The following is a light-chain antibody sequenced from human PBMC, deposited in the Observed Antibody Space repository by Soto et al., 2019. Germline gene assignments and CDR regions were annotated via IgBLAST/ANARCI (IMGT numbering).Light chain of an antibody. V-gene: IGKV2D-29*01. CDR3: MESLQYPLT. CDR2: EGS. Sequence: EIVMTQTPLSLPVTPGQPASISCKSSQSLLNGDGKTYLYWYLQKPGQPPQLLIYEGSKRFSGVPDRFSGSGSGTDFTLKISRVEADDVGVYYCMESLQYPLTFGGGTKVDIK. J-gene: IGKJ4*01. CDR1: QSLLNGDGKTY.